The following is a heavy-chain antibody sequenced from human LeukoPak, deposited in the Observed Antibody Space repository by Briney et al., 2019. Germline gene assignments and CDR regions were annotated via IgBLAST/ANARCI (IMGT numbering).Heavy chain of an antibody. CDR2: VYYSGST. CDR1: GGSISSYY. D-gene: IGHD4-17*01. CDR3: ARTTAVTSRDWFDP. V-gene: IGHV4-59*08. Sequence: SETLSLTCTVSGGSISSYYWSWIRQPPGKGLEWIGYVYYSGSTNYNPSLKSRVTISVDTSKNQFSLKLSSVTAADTAMYYCARTTAVTSRDWFDPWGQGTLVTVSS. J-gene: IGHJ5*02.